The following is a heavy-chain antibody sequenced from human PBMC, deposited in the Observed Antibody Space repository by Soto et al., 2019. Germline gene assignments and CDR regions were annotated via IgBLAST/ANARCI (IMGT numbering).Heavy chain of an antibody. CDR3: ARGFNGGYSSSNNWFDP. CDR1: SGSISSSNW. J-gene: IGHJ5*02. V-gene: IGHV4-4*02. D-gene: IGHD6-13*01. Sequence: SETLSLTCAVSSGSISSSNWWSWVRQPPGKGLEWIGEIYHSGSTNYNPSLKSRVTISVDKSKNQFSLKLSSVTAADTAVYYCARGFNGGYSSSNNWFDPWGQGTLVTAPQ. CDR2: IYHSGST.